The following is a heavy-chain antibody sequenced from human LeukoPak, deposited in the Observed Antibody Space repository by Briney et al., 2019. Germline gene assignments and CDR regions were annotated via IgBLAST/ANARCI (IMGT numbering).Heavy chain of an antibody. D-gene: IGHD2-21*02. CDR1: GYTFTSYY. CDR3: ARVRAYCAGDCYPFDY. V-gene: IGHV1-46*01. Sequence: ASVKVSCKASGYTFTSYYMHWVRQAPGQGLEWMGIINPGGGSTNYAQKFQGRVTMTRDMFTSTVYMELSSLRSEDTAVYYCARVRAYCAGDCYPFDYWGQGTLVTVSS. CDR2: INPGGGST. J-gene: IGHJ4*02.